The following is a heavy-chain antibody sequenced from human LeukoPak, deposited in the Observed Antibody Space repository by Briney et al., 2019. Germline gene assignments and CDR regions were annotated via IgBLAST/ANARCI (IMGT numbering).Heavy chain of an antibody. CDR3: ARGVYGSGLDY. Sequence: PSETLSLTCTVSGGSISGYYWSWIRQPPGKGLEWIGEINHSGSTNYNPSLKSRVTVSVDTSKNQFSLKLSSVTAADTAVYYCARGVYGSGLDYWGQGTLVTVSS. V-gene: IGHV4-34*01. CDR2: INHSGST. CDR1: GGSISGYY. D-gene: IGHD3-10*01. J-gene: IGHJ4*02.